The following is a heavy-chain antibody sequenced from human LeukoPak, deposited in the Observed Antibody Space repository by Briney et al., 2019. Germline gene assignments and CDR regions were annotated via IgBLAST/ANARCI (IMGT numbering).Heavy chain of an antibody. Sequence: GGSLRLSCAVSGFTFSNFWMNWVRQAPGKGLEWVASIRQDGGEKSYVDSVKGRLTISRDNTKHSLYLQMSSLRAEDTGVYYCARDGTAAGLYFDLWGQGTLVTVSS. CDR3: ARDGTAAGLYFDL. CDR2: IRQDGGEK. J-gene: IGHJ4*02. CDR1: GFTFSNFW. V-gene: IGHV3-7*01. D-gene: IGHD6-13*01.